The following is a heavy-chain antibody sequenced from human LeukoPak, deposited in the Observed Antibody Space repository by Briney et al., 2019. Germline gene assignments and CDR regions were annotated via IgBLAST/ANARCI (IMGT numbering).Heavy chain of an antibody. V-gene: IGHV4-59*08. CDR3: ATNRVGTYDRPFDI. CDR1: GGSINSHY. CDR2: IHYTGTT. D-gene: IGHD1-26*01. Sequence: PSETLSLTCIVSGGSINSHYWSWIRQPPGKGLEWIGDIHYTGTTKYNPSVKSRVTISIDTSKNQYSLELSSVTATDTAVYFCATNRVGTYDRPFDIWGQGTMVTVSS. J-gene: IGHJ3*02.